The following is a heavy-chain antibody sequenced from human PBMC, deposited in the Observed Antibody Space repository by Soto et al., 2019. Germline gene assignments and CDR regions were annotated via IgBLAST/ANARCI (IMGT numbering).Heavy chain of an antibody. J-gene: IGHJ6*02. Sequence: GSLRLSCAASGFTFSTYWMSWVRQAPGKGLEWVGNIKQDGSGENYVDSVKGRFTISRDNANHSLYLQMNSLRAEDTAVYYCARDRGPPRYLYYGTDVWGQGTTVTVSS. V-gene: IGHV3-7*01. CDR1: GFTFSTYW. D-gene: IGHD3-10*01. CDR2: IKQDGSGE. CDR3: ARDRGPPRYLYYGTDV.